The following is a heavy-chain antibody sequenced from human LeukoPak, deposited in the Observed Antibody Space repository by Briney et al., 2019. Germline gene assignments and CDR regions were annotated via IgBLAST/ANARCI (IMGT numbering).Heavy chain of an antibody. CDR3: ARDPGSGYEEHFDY. D-gene: IGHD5-12*01. V-gene: IGHV3-11*01. CDR2: ISSSGSTI. Sequence: GGSLRLSCAASGFTFSDYYMSWIRQAPGKGLEWVSYISSSGSTIYYADSVKGRFTISRENAKNSLYLQMNSLRAEDTAVYYCARDPGSGYEEHFDYWGQGTLVTVSS. J-gene: IGHJ4*02. CDR1: GFTFSDYY.